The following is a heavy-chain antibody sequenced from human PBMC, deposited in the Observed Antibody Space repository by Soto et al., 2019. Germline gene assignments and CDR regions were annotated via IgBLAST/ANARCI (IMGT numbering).Heavy chain of an antibody. J-gene: IGHJ4*02. Sequence: QVQLVQSGAEVKKPGASVRVSCKASGYTFTNYYMHWVRQAPGQGLEWVGIINCGGGGTNYAQKYQGRVIMTRDTSTNTVYMDLSSVRSEDTAVYYCVREFSGGYFDYWGQGILVTVST. CDR1: GYTFTNYY. CDR2: INCGGGGT. V-gene: IGHV1-46*01. CDR3: VREFSGGYFDY. D-gene: IGHD3-10*01.